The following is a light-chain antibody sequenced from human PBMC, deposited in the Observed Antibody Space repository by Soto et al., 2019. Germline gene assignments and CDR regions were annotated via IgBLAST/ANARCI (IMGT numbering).Light chain of an antibody. CDR3: RQRSNCHRFMYT. CDR2: DAS. Sequence: EIVLTQSPATLSLSPGERATLSCTARQSVSSYLAWYQQKPGQAPRLLLYDASNRATGIPARFSGSGSGTDCTLTISSLQPEEFAAYDCRQRSNCHRFMYTFVQWTKLLTK. J-gene: IGKJ2*01. V-gene: IGKV3-11*01. CDR1: QSVSSY.